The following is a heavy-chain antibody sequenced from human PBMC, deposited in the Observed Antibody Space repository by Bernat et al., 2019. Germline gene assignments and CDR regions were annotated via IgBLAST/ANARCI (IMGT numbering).Heavy chain of an antibody. CDR3: ARHVGAAMVSPGFDP. D-gene: IGHD5-18*01. CDR1: GGSIRSRSYY. V-gene: IGHV4-39*01. CDR2: IYYTGST. Sequence: GAGPGVVRPREALSRTCTVSGGSIRSRSYYWGWIRQPPGKGLEWIGSIYYTGSTYYNPSLESRLTISVDTSKNHFSLKLSSVTAADTAVYYCARHVGAAMVSPGFDPWGQGTLVTVSS. J-gene: IGHJ5*02.